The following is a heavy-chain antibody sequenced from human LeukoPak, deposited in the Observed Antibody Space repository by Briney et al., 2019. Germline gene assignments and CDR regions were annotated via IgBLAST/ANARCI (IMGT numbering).Heavy chain of an antibody. D-gene: IGHD3-10*01. CDR3: AKDHRYYYGSGSLWYYYYGTDV. Sequence: SGGSLRLSCAASGFTFSTYGMHWVRQAPGKGLEWVAVISYDGSNKYYADSEMGRFTISRDNSKNTLYLQMNSLRAEDTAVYYCAKDHRYYYGSGSLWYYYYGTDVWGQGTTVTVSS. J-gene: IGHJ6*02. CDR2: ISYDGSNK. V-gene: IGHV3-30*18. CDR1: GFTFSTYG.